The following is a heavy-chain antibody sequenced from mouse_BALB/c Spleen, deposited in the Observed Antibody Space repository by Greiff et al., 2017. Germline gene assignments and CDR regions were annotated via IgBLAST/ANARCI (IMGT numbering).Heavy chain of an antibody. CDR3: ARKEDYGDYYAMDY. D-gene: IGHD1-2*01. CDR2: INPGSGGT. V-gene: IGHV1-54*01. J-gene: IGHJ4*01. CDR1: GYAFTNYL. Sequence: QVQLQQSGAELVRPGTSVKVSCKASGYAFTNYLIEWVKQRPGQGLEWIGVINPGSGGTNYNEKFKGKATLTADKSSSTAYMQLSSLTSDDSAVYFCARKEDYGDYYAMDYWGQGTSVTVSS.